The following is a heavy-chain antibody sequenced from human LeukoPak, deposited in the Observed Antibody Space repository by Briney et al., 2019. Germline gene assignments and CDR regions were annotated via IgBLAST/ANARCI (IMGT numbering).Heavy chain of an antibody. CDR3: ARGPHVLLWFGELSFDY. V-gene: IGHV1-2*06. J-gene: IGHJ4*02. Sequence: ASVKVSCKASGCTFTGYYMHWVRQAPGQGLEWMGRINPNSGGTNYAQKFQGRVTMTRDTSISTAYMELSRLRSDDTAVYYCARGPHVLLWFGELSFDYWGQGTLVTVSS. CDR2: INPNSGGT. D-gene: IGHD3-10*01. CDR1: GCTFTGYY.